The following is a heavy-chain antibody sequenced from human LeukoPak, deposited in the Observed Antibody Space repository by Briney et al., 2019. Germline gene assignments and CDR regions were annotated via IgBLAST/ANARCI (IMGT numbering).Heavy chain of an antibody. CDR1: GFTFSSYE. CDR2: ISSSGSTI. Sequence: TGGSLRLSCAASGFTFSSYEMNWVRQAPGKGLEWVSYISSSGSTIYYADSVKGRFTISRDNAKNSLYLQMNSLRAEDTAVYYCARDRGAWRDSLPQPPVYWGQGTLVTVSS. J-gene: IGHJ4*02. D-gene: IGHD5-18*01. CDR3: ARDRGAWRDSLPQPPVY. V-gene: IGHV3-48*03.